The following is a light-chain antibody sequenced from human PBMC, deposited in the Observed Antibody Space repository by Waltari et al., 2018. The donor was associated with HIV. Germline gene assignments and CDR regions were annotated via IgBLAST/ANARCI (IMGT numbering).Light chain of an antibody. Sequence: QSVLTQPPSASGTPGQRVTISCSGSSSNIGDNTVNWYQQLPGTATKLLIYTKTQRPSGVPDRFSGSKSGTSASLAISGLQSEDEADYYCATWDDSLNGHVVFGGGTKLTVL. J-gene: IGLJ2*01. CDR2: TKT. CDR3: ATWDDSLNGHVV. V-gene: IGLV1-44*01. CDR1: SSNIGDNT.